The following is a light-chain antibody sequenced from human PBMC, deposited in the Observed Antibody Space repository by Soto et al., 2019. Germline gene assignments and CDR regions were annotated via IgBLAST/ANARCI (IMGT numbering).Light chain of an antibody. Sequence: ESVLTQSPGTLSLSPGEKATLSCRASQSVSSSYLAWYQQKPGQAPRLLIYGASSRATGIPGRFSGSGSGTDFTLTVSRLEPEDFAVYYCQQFGSSSWTFGQGT. J-gene: IGKJ1*01. V-gene: IGKV3-20*01. CDR1: QSVSSSY. CDR2: GAS. CDR3: QQFGSSSWT.